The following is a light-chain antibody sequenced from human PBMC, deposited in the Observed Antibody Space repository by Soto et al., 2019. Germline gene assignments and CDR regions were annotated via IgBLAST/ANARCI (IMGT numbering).Light chain of an antibody. Sequence: EIMMTQSPATLSVSPGERATLSCRASQSVSRNLAWYQQKPGQAPRLLIYDASTRATGIPARFSGSGSGTDYTLTISSLQSEDFAVYYCQQYNNWPFYTFGQGTKLEIK. CDR3: QQYNNWPFYT. CDR2: DAS. CDR1: QSVSRN. V-gene: IGKV3D-15*01. J-gene: IGKJ2*01.